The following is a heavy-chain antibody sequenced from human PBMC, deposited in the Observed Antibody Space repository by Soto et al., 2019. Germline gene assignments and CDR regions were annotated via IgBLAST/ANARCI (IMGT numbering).Heavy chain of an antibody. CDR3: AIISTLAAAGTSMTDL. Sequence: QLQLQESGPGLVKPSETLSLTCTVSGGSISSSSYHWGWIRQPPGKGLEWIGSIYYSGSTYYNPSLKSRVTISVDTSKNQFSLTLSSVTAADTAVYYCAIISTLAAAGTSMTDLWGRGTLVTVSS. CDR2: IYYSGST. CDR1: GGSISSSSYH. J-gene: IGHJ2*01. V-gene: IGHV4-39*01. D-gene: IGHD6-13*01.